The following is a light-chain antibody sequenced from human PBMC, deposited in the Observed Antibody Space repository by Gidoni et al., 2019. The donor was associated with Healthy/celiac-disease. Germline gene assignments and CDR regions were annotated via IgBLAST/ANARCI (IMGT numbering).Light chain of an antibody. CDR3: QQYNNWPPWT. Sequence: IVMTPSPATPSVSPGERATLYCRASQSVSSNLAWYQQKPGQAPRLLIYGASTRATGIPARFSGSGSGTEFTLTISSLQSEDFAVYYCQQYNNWPPWTFGQGTKVEIK. J-gene: IGKJ1*01. V-gene: IGKV3-15*01. CDR1: QSVSSN. CDR2: GAS.